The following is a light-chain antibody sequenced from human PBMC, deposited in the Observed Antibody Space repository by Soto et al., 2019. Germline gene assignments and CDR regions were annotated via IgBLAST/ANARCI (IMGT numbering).Light chain of an antibody. J-gene: IGKJ4*01. CDR1: QGVTSN. CDR2: GAS. CDR3: QHYNNWPLT. Sequence: EIVMTQSPATLSVSPGERATLSCRASQGVTSNLAWYQQKPGQAPRLLIYGASTRATGIPARSSGSGSGTEFTLTISSLQSEDFAVYYCQHYNNWPLTFGGGTKVEIK. V-gene: IGKV3-15*01.